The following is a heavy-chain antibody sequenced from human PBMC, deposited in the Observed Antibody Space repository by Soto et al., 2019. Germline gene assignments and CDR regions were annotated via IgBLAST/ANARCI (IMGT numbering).Heavy chain of an antibody. Sequence: QVQLVESGGDVVQPGRSLRLSCAASGFTFSSYAMHWVRQAPGKGLEWVAVISSDGSNKFYADSVKGRFTISRDNPKNTLYLQMNSLRAEDTAVYYCARVAIFGVVATYGVDVWGQGTTVTVSS. CDR2: ISSDGSNK. V-gene: IGHV3-30-3*01. D-gene: IGHD3-3*01. J-gene: IGHJ6*02. CDR1: GFTFSSYA. CDR3: ARVAIFGVVATYGVDV.